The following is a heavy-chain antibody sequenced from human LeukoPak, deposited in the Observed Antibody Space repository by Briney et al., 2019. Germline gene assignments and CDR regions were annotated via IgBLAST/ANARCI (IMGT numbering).Heavy chain of an antibody. CDR3: ARSPSVGATLHYFDY. J-gene: IGHJ4*02. Sequence: SVKVSCKASGGTFSSYAISWVRQAPGQGLEWMGRIIPILGIANYAQKFQGRVTITADKSTSTAYMELSSLRSEDTAVYYCARSPSVGATLHYFDYWGQGTLVTVSS. D-gene: IGHD1-26*01. CDR2: IIPILGIA. CDR1: GGTFSSYA. V-gene: IGHV1-69*04.